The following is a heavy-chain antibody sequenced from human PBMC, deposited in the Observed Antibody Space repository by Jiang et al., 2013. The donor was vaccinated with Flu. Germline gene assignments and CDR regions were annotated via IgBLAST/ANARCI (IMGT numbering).Heavy chain of an antibody. CDR3: ARGRGSYYDCYFDY. D-gene: IGHD1-26*01. J-gene: IGHJ4*02. V-gene: IGHV1-18*01. CDR1: GYTFTSYG. Sequence: SVKVSCKASGYTFTSYGISWVRQAPGQGLEWMGWISAYNGNTNYAQKFQGRVTMTRDTSTSTVYMELSSLRSEDTAVYYCARGRGSYYDCYFDYWGQGTLVTVSS. CDR2: ISAYNGNT.